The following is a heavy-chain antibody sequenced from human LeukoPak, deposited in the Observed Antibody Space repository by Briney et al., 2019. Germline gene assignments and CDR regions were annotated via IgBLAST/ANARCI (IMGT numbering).Heavy chain of an antibody. CDR1: GRSFNAYY. CDR3: ARGQERLGAFDI. CDR2: INHGGGT. D-gene: IGHD1-26*01. V-gene: IGHV4-34*01. Sequence: SETLSLTCALYGRSFNAYYWSWIRPPPAKGMEWIGEINHGGGTNYNPSLKKRFTIPLDTPKNQFSLKLSSVTARDQAIYYCARGQERLGAFDIWGQGTMVTDSS. J-gene: IGHJ3*02.